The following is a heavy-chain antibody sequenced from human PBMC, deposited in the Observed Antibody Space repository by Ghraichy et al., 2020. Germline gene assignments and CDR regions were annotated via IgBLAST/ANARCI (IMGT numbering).Heavy chain of an antibody. V-gene: IGHV3-30*18. D-gene: IGHD6-19*01. CDR1: GFTVSTYG. Sequence: GGSLRLSCAASGFTVSTYGVHWVRQAPGKGLEWVAVIIYDGSNTYYEDSVRGRFTISRDNSKNTVYLQMNSLRAEDSAVYYCAKDWREQWLPRGMDDGGQGTTVTGS. J-gene: IGHJ6*02. CDR2: IIYDGSNT. CDR3: AKDWREQWLPRGMDD.